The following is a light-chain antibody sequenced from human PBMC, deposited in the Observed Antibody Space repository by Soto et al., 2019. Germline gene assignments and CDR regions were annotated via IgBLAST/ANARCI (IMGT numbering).Light chain of an antibody. V-gene: IGKV3-11*01. CDR3: QQRSNWPWT. CDR1: QSVRSN. Sequence: EKVMTQSPATLSVSPGERATLSCRASQSVRSNLAWYQQKPGQPPRLLIYDASTRATGIPSRVSGSGSGTDYTLTITNLEPEDFAIYYCQQRSNWPWTFGQGTKVDIK. CDR2: DAS. J-gene: IGKJ1*01.